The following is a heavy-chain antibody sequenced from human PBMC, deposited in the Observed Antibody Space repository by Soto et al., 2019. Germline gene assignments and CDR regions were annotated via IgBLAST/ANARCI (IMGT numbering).Heavy chain of an antibody. CDR3: ASSGFDSSSWYYFDY. D-gene: IGHD6-13*01. Sequence: QVQLQESGPGLVKPSETLSLTCTVSGGSISSYYWSWIRQPPGKGLEWIGYIYYSGSTNYNPSLKSRVTISVDTSKNQFSLKLSSVTAADTAVYYCASSGFDSSSWYYFDYWGQGTLVTVSS. J-gene: IGHJ4*02. CDR2: IYYSGST. CDR1: GGSISSYY. V-gene: IGHV4-59*01.